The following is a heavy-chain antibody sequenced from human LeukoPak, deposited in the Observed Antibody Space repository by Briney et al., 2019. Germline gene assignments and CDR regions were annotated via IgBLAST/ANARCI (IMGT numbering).Heavy chain of an antibody. CDR3: ASQNSYSSRWYPAFDY. D-gene: IGHD6-13*01. CDR2: IYYSGST. Sequence: SETLSLTCSVSGGSISSSSYYWGWIRQPPGKGLEWIGSIYYSGSTYYNPSLQSRVTISVDTSKNLFSLNLSSVTAADTAIYYYASQNSYSSRWYPAFDYWGQGTLVTVSS. V-gene: IGHV4-39*01. CDR1: GGSISSSSYY. J-gene: IGHJ4*02.